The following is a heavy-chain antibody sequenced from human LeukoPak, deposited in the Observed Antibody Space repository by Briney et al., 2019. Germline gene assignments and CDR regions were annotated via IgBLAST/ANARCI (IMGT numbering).Heavy chain of an antibody. CDR3: ATSSSSGWYKY. CDR2: IYFSGST. V-gene: IGHV4-31*03. Sequence: SETLSLTCTVSGGSIGGGGYYWSWIRQHPGKGLEWIGYIYFSGSTYYNPSLKSRVTMSVDTSKNQFSLRLTSVTAADTAVYYCATSSSSGWYKYWGQGTLVTVSS. CDR1: GGSIGGGGYY. J-gene: IGHJ4*02. D-gene: IGHD6-19*01.